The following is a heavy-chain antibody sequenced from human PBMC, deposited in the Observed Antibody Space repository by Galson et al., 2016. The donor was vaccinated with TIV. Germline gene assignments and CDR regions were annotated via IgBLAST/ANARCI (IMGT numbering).Heavy chain of an antibody. Sequence: SETLSLTCTVSGGSISSYYWSWIRQPPGKGLEWIGYIYYSGSTNYNPSLKSRVTISVDTSTNQFSLKLSSVTAADTAVYYCARDFTDSSGYYHTHWYFDLWGRGTLVTVSS. D-gene: IGHD3-22*01. CDR1: GGSISSYY. J-gene: IGHJ2*01. V-gene: IGHV4-59*01. CDR2: IYYSGST. CDR3: ARDFTDSSGYYHTHWYFDL.